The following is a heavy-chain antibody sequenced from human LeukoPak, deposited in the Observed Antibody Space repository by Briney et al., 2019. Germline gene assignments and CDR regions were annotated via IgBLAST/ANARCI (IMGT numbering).Heavy chain of an antibody. D-gene: IGHD3-3*01. V-gene: IGHV3-21*01. Sequence: GGSLRLSCAASGFTFSSYSMNWVRQAPGKGLEWVSSISIISSYIYYADSVKGRFTISRDNAKNSLYLQMNSLRAEDTAVYYCARDLPITIFGVVIGGPFDYWGQGTLVTVSS. CDR1: GFTFSSYS. CDR3: ARDLPITIFGVVIGGPFDY. CDR2: ISIISSYI. J-gene: IGHJ4*02.